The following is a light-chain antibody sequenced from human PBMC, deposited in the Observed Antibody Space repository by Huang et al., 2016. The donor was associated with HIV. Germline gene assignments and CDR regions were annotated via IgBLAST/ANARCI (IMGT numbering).Light chain of an antibody. V-gene: IGKV1-NL1*01. CDR1: QGISNS. CDR3: QQYYTSPT. Sequence: IQMTQSPSSLSAFVGDTVTIPCRASQGISNSVAWYQQKPGKAPKLLLYSTSRLESGVPSRFRGGGSGTDYTLTINSLQPDDFATYYCQQYYTSPTFGQGSKVEIK. CDR2: STS. J-gene: IGKJ1*01.